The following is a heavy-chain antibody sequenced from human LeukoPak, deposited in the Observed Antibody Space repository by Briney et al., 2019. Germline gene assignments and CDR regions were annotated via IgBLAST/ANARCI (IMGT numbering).Heavy chain of an antibody. CDR1: GFTFSSYA. V-gene: IGHV3-30*04. J-gene: IGHJ3*02. Sequence: GGSLRLSCAASGFTFSSYAMHWVRQAPGKGLEWVAVISHDGSNPYYADSVKARFTISRDNSKNTLYLQMSSLRAEDTAVYYCARQQTYGIVRDTAFDIWGQGTKVTISS. CDR3: ARQQTYGIVRDTAFDI. CDR2: ISHDGSNP. D-gene: IGHD2-21*01.